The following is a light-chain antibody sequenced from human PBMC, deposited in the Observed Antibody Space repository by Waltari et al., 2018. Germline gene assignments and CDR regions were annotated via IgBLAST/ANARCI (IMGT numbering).Light chain of an antibody. CDR2: EVT. Sequence: QSALTQPASVSGSPGQSITISCTGTSSDIGRYNLVSWYQQHPGKAPKLLLYEVTERYSGVFNRFSGSKSGNTASLTISGLQAEDEADYYCCSYAGARGLIFGGGTKVTVL. V-gene: IGLV2-23*02. CDR3: CSYAGARGLI. J-gene: IGLJ2*01. CDR1: SSDIGRYNL.